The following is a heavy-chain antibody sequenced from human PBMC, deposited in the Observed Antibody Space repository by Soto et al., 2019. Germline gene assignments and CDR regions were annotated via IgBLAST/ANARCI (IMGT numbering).Heavy chain of an antibody. Sequence: SETLSLTCAVSGGSIGSGGYSWSWIRQPPGKGLEWIGYIYHSGSTYYNPSLKSRVTISVDMSKNQFSLKLSSVTAADTAVYYCARGVGYRSGSIFDYWGQGTLVTVS. D-gene: IGHD6-19*01. CDR2: IYHSGST. CDR1: GGSIGSGGYS. CDR3: ARGVGYRSGSIFDY. J-gene: IGHJ4*02. V-gene: IGHV4-30-2*01.